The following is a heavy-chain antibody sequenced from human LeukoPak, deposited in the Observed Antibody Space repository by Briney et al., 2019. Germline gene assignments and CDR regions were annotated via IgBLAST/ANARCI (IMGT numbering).Heavy chain of an antibody. CDR2: ISSSSSTI. V-gene: IGHV3-48*01. CDR3: AKDFAPLSPLPRSWDFWSGYGYYFDY. CDR1: GFTFSSYS. D-gene: IGHD3-3*01. J-gene: IGHJ4*02. Sequence: GGSLRLSCAASGFTFSSYSMNWVRQAPGKGLEWVSYISSSSSTIYYADSVKGRFTISREDSKNTLYLQMNSLRAEDTAVYYCAKDFAPLSPLPRSWDFWSGYGYYFDYWGQGTLVTVSS.